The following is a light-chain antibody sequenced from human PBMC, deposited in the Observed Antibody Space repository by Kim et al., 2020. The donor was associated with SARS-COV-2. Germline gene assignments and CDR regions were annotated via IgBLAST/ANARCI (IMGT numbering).Light chain of an antibody. CDR1: QSVSSY. V-gene: IGKV3-11*01. CDR3: QQRSNWYT. CDR2: DAS. Sequence: PATLSLSPGERAPLSCRAGQSVSSYLAWYQQKPGQAPRLLIYDASNRATGIPARFSGSGSGTDFTLTISSLEPEDFAVYYCQQRSNWYTFGQGTKLEI. J-gene: IGKJ2*01.